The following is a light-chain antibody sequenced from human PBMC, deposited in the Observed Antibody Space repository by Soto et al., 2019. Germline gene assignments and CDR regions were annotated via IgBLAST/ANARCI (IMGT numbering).Light chain of an antibody. CDR2: GTS. Sequence: EIVLTQSPGTLSLSPGERATLSCRASQGVSTSYLAWYQKKPGQAPRLLIYGTSSRATGIPDRFSGSGSGTDFTLTISRLEPEDFAVYYCQQYGSSLLTFGGGTKVEIK. CDR1: QGVSTSY. CDR3: QQYGSSLLT. J-gene: IGKJ4*01. V-gene: IGKV3-20*01.